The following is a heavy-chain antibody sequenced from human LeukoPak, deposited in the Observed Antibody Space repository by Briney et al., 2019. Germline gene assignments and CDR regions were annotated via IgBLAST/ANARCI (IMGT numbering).Heavy chain of an antibody. Sequence: SETLSLTCTVSGGSISSSSYYWGWIRQPPGKGLEWIGSIYYSGSTYYNPSLKSRVTISVDTSKNQFSLKLSSVTAADTAVYYCATLLRVTTLDYWGQGTLVAVSS. J-gene: IGHJ4*02. CDR3: ATLLRVTTLDY. CDR1: GGSISSSSYY. CDR2: IYYSGST. V-gene: IGHV4-39*01. D-gene: IGHD4-17*01.